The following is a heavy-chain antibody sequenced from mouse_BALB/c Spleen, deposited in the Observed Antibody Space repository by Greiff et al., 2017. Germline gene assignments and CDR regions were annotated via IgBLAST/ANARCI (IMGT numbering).Heavy chain of an antibody. V-gene: IGHV5-6-5*01. CDR3: ARGGGHGAMDY. J-gene: IGHJ4*01. D-gene: IGHD6-1*01. CDR1: GFTFSSYA. CDR2: ISSGGST. Sequence: EVQLVESGGGLVKPGGSLKLSCAASGFTFSSYAMSWVRQTSEKRLEWVASISSGGSTYYPDSVKGRFTISRDNARNILYLQMSSLRSEDTAMYYCARGGGHGAMDYWGQGTSVTVSS.